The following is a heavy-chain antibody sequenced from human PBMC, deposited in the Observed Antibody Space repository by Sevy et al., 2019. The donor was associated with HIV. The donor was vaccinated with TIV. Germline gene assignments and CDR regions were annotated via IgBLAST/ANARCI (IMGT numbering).Heavy chain of an antibody. V-gene: IGHV3-48*01. CDR3: AREGGYSDQGMDV. CDR2: ISGSSTTI. Sequence: GGSLRLSCAASGFTFSSYSMNWVRQAPGKGLEWASYISGSSTTIYYADSVKGRFTISRDNAKNSLYLQMNSLRAEDTPVYYCAREGGYSDQGMDVWGQGTTVTVSS. J-gene: IGHJ6*02. CDR1: GFTFSSYS. D-gene: IGHD5-12*01.